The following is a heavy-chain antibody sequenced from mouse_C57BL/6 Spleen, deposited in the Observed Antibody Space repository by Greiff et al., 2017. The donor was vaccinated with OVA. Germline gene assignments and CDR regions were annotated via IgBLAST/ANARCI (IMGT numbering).Heavy chain of an antibody. V-gene: IGHV2-9-1*01. CDR3: ARNYYGSSLDWYFEV. CDR1: GFSLTSYA. D-gene: IGHD1-1*01. J-gene: IGHJ1*03. Sequence: VMLVESGPGLVAPSQSLSITCTVSGFSLTSYAISWVRQPPGKGLEWLGVIWTGGGTNYNSALKSRLSLSKDNSKSQVFLKMNSLQTDDTARYYCARNYYGSSLDWYFEVWGTGTTVTVSS. CDR2: IWTGGGT.